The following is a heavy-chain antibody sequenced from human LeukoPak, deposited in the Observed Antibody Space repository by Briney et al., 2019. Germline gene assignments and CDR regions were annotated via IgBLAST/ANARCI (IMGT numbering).Heavy chain of an antibody. Sequence: PGGSLRLSCAASGFTFSSYFMHWVRQAPGKGLEGVAVISHDGINKYYADSVKGRFTISRDNSKNTLYLQMNSLRAEDTAVYYCAKGPRATWIQPGGNYMDVWGKGTTVTVSS. J-gene: IGHJ6*03. CDR1: GFTFSSYF. CDR3: AKGPRATWIQPGGNYMDV. V-gene: IGHV3-30*18. D-gene: IGHD5-18*01. CDR2: ISHDGINK.